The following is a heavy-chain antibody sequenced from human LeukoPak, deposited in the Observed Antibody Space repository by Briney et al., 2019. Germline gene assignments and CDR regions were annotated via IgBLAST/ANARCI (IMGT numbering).Heavy chain of an antibody. CDR3: ARDRGASYSSSWYDY. D-gene: IGHD6-13*01. J-gene: IGHJ4*02. V-gene: IGHV4-59*01. Sequence: PSETLSLTCTVSGGSINSYYWSWIRQPPGKGLEWIGYIYYSGSTNYNPSLRSRVTISVDTSKNQFSLLLSSVTAADTAVYYCARDRGASYSSSWYDYWGQGTLVTVSS. CDR1: GGSINSYY. CDR2: IYYSGST.